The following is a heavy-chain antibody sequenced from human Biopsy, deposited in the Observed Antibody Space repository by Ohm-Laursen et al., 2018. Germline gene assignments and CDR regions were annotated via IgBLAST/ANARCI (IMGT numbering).Heavy chain of an antibody. J-gene: IGHJ6*02. CDR2: ISSSSDSV. Sequence: SLRLSCTASGFTLSSYSMNWVRQTPGKGREWVSTISSSSDSVYYVDSVKGRFTISRDNAKNSLYLQMNSLRAEDTAVYYCARSRGSSGIATIYYYGMDVWGQGTTVTVSS. D-gene: IGHD3-10*01. V-gene: IGHV3-21*01. CDR1: GFTLSSYS. CDR3: ARSRGSSGIATIYYYGMDV.